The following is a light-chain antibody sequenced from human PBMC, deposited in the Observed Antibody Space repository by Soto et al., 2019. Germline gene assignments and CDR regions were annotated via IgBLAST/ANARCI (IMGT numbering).Light chain of an antibody. CDR3: HQYNSWPPGT. Sequence: EIVVTQSPATLSVSPGERATLSCRASQSVSSNLAWYQQKPGQAPRLLISGASTRATGIPARFSGSGSGTEFTLTTSSLQSEDFALYYCHQYNSWPPGTFGQGTKVDIK. V-gene: IGKV3-15*01. J-gene: IGKJ2*01. CDR2: GAS. CDR1: QSVSSN.